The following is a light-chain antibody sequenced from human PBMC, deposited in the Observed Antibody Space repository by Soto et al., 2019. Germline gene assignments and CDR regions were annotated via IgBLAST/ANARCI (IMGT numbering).Light chain of an antibody. CDR2: GAS. CDR1: EDVGSN. J-gene: IGKJ1*01. Sequence: EIVMTQSPATLSVSPGERATLSCRASEDVGSNLAWYQQKVGQVPRLVIYGASSRATGIPARFSASESGTEFTLTISSLQSEDFAIYYCQQYNQWPSWTFGQGTKVDI. CDR3: QQYNQWPSWT. V-gene: IGKV3-15*01.